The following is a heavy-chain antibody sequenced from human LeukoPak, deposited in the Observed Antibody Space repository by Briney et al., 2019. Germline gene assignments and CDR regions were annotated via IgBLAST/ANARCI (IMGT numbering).Heavy chain of an antibody. CDR1: GFTFSSYA. CDR3: ASFLKT. Sequence: GGSLRLSCAASGFTFSSYAMHWVRQAPGKGLEWVSYISSTGSTIYYADSVKGRFTISRDNAKNSLYLQMSSLRAEDMGVYYCASFLKTWGQGTLVTVSS. J-gene: IGHJ4*02. V-gene: IGHV3-48*03. CDR2: ISSTGSTI.